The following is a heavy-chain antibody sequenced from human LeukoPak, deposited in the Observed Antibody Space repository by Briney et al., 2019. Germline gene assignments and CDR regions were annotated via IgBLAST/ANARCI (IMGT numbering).Heavy chain of an antibody. Sequence: PGGSLRLSCAASGFTFSSYAMSWVRQAPGKGLEWVSAISGSGGSTYYADSVKGRFTISRDNSKNTLCLQMNSLRAEDTAVYYCAKGLCSGGSCYDYWGQGTLVTVSS. CDR3: AKGLCSGGSCYDY. CDR1: GFTFSSYA. CDR2: ISGSGGST. V-gene: IGHV3-23*01. J-gene: IGHJ4*02. D-gene: IGHD2-15*01.